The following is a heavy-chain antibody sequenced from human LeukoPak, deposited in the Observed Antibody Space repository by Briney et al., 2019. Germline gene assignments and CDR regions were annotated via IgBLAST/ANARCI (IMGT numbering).Heavy chain of an antibody. CDR1: AGSFSGYY. J-gene: IGHJ4*02. CDR3: ARRGGGNYYGSRGYFDY. V-gene: IGHV4-34*01. D-gene: IGHD3-10*01. CDR2: INHSGST. Sequence: KPSETLSLTCAVYAGSFSGYYWSWIRQPPGKGLEWIGDINHSGSTNYNPSLKSRVTISVDTSKNQFSLKLSSVTAADTAVYYCARRGGGNYYGSRGYFDYWGQGTLVTVSS.